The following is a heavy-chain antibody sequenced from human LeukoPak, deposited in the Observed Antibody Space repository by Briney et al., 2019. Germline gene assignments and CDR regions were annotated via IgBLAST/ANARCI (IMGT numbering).Heavy chain of an antibody. CDR1: GFTFSYYG. J-gene: IGHJ4*02. V-gene: IGHV3-33*01. Sequence: GGSLRLSCAASGFTFSYYGMHWVRQAPGKGLEWVAVVWYDGSNKYYADSVKGRFTVSRDNAKNSLYLQMNSLRGEDTAVYYCARERPYGASALDYWGQGTRVTVSS. D-gene: IGHD4-17*01. CDR3: ARERPYGASALDY. CDR2: VWYDGSNK.